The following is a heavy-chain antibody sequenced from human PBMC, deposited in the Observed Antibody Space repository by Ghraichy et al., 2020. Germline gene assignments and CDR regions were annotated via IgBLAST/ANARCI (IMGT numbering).Heavy chain of an antibody. J-gene: IGHJ4*02. V-gene: IGHV4-39*01. Sequence: SETLSLTCTVSGDSISSTSPYWGWIRQSPGKGLEWIGTIYYSGNIYYNPSLKGRVTISVHTSKKQFSLKLSSVTAADTAVYYCARHRGAVLRFLEWSFDLWGQGTLVSVSS. CDR1: GDSISSTSPY. D-gene: IGHD3-3*01. CDR3: ARHRGAVLRFLEWSFDL. CDR2: IYYSGNI.